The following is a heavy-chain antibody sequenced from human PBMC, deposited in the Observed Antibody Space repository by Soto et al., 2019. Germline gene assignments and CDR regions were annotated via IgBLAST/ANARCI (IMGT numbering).Heavy chain of an antibody. V-gene: IGHV1-69*06. Sequence: QVQLVQSGAEMKKPGSSVKVSCKASGDTFTTNSLNWVRQAPGQGLEWMGGIIPVVGTTKYAQKYQDRVTITGDKSTNTAYMELSSLRSDDTAVYYCARGLLYATTYFDYWGQGTPVTVSS. J-gene: IGHJ4*02. CDR3: ARGLLYATTYFDY. CDR1: GDTFTTNS. CDR2: IIPVVGTT. D-gene: IGHD2-8*01.